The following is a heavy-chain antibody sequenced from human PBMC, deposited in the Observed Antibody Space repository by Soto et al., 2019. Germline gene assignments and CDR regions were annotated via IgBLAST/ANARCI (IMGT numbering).Heavy chain of an antibody. CDR2: IIPIFGTA. J-gene: IGHJ4*02. V-gene: IGHV1-69*12. Sequence: QVQLVQSGAEVKKPGSSVKVSCKASGGTFSSYAISWVRQAPGQGLEWMGGIIPIFGTANYAQKFQGRVTIXAXXATGPASRELSSLRSEDTAVYYCAREGLGGTYFDYWGQGTLVTVSS. CDR1: GGTFSSYA. D-gene: IGHD2-15*01. CDR3: AREGLGGTYFDY.